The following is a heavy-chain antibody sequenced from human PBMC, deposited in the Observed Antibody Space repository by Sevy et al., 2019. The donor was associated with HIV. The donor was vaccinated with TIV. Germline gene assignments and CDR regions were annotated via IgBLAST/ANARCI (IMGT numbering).Heavy chain of an antibody. D-gene: IGHD1-26*01. V-gene: IGHV3-30-3*01. CDR3: ARDRYSGTPGAFDI. Sequence: GGSLRLSCAASGFTFSSYAMHWVRQAPGKGLEWVAVISYDGSNKYYADSVKGRFTISRDNSKNTLYLQMNSLRAEDTALYYCARDRYSGTPGAFDIWGQGTMVTVSS. CDR2: ISYDGSNK. J-gene: IGHJ3*02. CDR1: GFTFSSYA.